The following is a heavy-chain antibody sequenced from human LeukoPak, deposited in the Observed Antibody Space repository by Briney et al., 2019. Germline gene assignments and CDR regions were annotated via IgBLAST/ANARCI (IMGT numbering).Heavy chain of an antibody. D-gene: IGHD1-26*01. CDR2: ISAYNGNT. CDR3: ARDWSCFDY. CDR1: GYTFTTYG. Sequence: ASVKVSCKASGYTFTTYGINWVRQAPGQGLEWMGWISAYNGNTNYAQKLQGRVTMTTDTSTSAAYIELRSLRSDDTAVYYCARDWSCFDYWGQGTLVTVSS. V-gene: IGHV1-18*01. J-gene: IGHJ4*02.